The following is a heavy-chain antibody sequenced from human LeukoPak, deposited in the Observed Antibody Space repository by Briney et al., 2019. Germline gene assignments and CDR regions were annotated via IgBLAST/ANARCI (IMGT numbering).Heavy chain of an antibody. CDR3: AKDSRLWSGESNFDY. Sequence: SETLSLTCTVSGGSISSYYWSWIRQPAGKGLEWIGRIYTSGSTNYNPSLKSRVTMSVDTSKNQFSLKLSSVTAADTALYYCAKDSRLWSGESNFDYWGQGTLVTVSS. V-gene: IGHV4-4*07. D-gene: IGHD3-10*01. CDR2: IYTSGST. CDR1: GGSISSYY. J-gene: IGHJ4*02.